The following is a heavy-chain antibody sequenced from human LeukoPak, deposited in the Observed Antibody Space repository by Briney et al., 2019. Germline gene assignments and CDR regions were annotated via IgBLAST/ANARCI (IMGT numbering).Heavy chain of an antibody. J-gene: IGHJ4*02. Sequence: SGTLSLTCAVSGGSVSSSHWWSWVRQAPGQGLMWIGEIFYSGSHNYNPSLKTRVTISIDEPKNQFSLKLSSVTAADTAVYFCARSGWGSSWYYFDSWGQGTLVTVSS. CDR1: GGSVSSSHW. CDR2: IFYSGSH. V-gene: IGHV4-4*02. CDR3: ARSGWGSSWYYFDS. D-gene: IGHD6-13*01.